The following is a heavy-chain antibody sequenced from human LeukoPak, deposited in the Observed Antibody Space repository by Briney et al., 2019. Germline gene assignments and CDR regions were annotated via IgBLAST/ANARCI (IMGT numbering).Heavy chain of an antibody. CDR2: ISGSGGST. J-gene: IGHJ3*02. CDR3: ARGGTGGYFDWLLRPNDAFDI. Sequence: PSETLSLTCAVYGGSFSGYYWSWIRQPPGKGLEWVSAISGSGGSTYYADSVKGRFTISRDNSKNTLYLQMNSLRAEDTAVYYCARGGTGGYFDWLLRPNDAFDIWGQGTMVTVSS. D-gene: IGHD3-9*01. CDR1: GGSFSGYY. V-gene: IGHV3-23*01.